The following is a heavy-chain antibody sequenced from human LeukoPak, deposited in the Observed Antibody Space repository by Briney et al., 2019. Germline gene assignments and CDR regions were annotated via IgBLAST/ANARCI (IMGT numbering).Heavy chain of an antibody. CDR3: ARGPVYSSSWYLGPDY. CDR1: GFTFSSYS. D-gene: IGHD6-13*01. V-gene: IGHV3-48*04. Sequence: GGSLRLSCAASGFTFSSYSMNWVRQAPGKGLEWVSYISGSSSTIYYADSVKGRFTISRDNAKNSLYLQMISLRAADTAVYYCARGPVYSSSWYLGPDYWGQGTLVTVSS. CDR2: ISGSSSTI. J-gene: IGHJ4*02.